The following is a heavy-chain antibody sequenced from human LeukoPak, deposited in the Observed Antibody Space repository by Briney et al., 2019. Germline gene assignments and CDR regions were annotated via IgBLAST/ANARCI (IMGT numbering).Heavy chain of an antibody. J-gene: IGHJ6*03. D-gene: IGHD3-3*01. CDR1: GDSISRYF. CDR2: IYDNGRG. Sequence: SETLSLTCTVSGDSISRYFWSWIRQTPGKRLDWIGRIYDNGRGKYNPSLKSRVTISVDTSKNQFSLKLSSVTAADTAVYYCARQISRFLGWSAPFYMDVWGKGTTVTVSS. CDR3: ARQISRFLGWSAPFYMDV. V-gene: IGHV4-59*01.